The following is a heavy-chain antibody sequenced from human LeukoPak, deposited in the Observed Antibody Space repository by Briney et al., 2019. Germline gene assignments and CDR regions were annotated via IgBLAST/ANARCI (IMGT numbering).Heavy chain of an antibody. CDR3: ARGEDIVVVPAAMIPWFDP. D-gene: IGHD2-2*01. CDR2: INPSGGST. J-gene: IGHJ5*02. Sequence: ASVKVSCKASGYTFTSYYMHWVRQAPGQGLEWMGIINPSGGSTSYAQKFQGRVTMTRDTSTSTVYMELSSLRSEDTAVYYCARGEDIVVVPAAMIPWFDPWGQGTLATVSS. V-gene: IGHV1-46*01. CDR1: GYTFTSYY.